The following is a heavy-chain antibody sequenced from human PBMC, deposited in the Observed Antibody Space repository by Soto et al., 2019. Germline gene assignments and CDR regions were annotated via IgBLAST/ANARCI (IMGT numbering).Heavy chain of an antibody. D-gene: IGHD3-22*01. V-gene: IGHV3-21*01. CDR3: ARGLYYYDSSGYYSP. Sequence: EVQLVESGGGLVKPAGSLRLSCAASGFTFSSYSMNWVRQAPGKGLEWVSSISSSSSYIYYADSVKGRFTISRDNAKNSLYLQMNSLRAEDTAVYYCARGLYYYDSSGYYSPWGQGTLVTVSS. J-gene: IGHJ5*02. CDR1: GFTFSSYS. CDR2: ISSSSSYI.